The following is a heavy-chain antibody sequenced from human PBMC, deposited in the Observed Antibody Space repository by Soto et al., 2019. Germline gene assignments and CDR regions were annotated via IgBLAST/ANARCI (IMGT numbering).Heavy chain of an antibody. CDR2: IYYSGST. Sequence: SETLSLTCTVSGGSVSSGSYYWSWVRQPPGKGLEWIGYIYYSGSTNYNPSLKSRVTISVDTSKNQFSLKLSSVTAADTAVYYCAREGTDGYNYLYYYGMDVWGQGTTVTVSS. D-gene: IGHD5-12*01. J-gene: IGHJ6*02. CDR3: AREGTDGYNYLYYYGMDV. CDR1: GGSVSSGSYY. V-gene: IGHV4-61*01.